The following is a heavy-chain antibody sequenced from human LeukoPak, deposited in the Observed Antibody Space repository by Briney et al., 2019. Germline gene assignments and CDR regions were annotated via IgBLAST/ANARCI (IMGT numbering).Heavy chain of an antibody. CDR3: AKDQKYYDSSGSPYYYYGMDV. D-gene: IGHD3-22*01. CDR1: GFTVSSNY. J-gene: IGHJ6*02. V-gene: IGHV3-53*01. CDR2: IYSGGST. Sequence: QPGGSLRLSCAASGFTVSSNYMSWVRQAPGKGLEWVSVIYSGGSTYYADSVKGRFTVSRDSSKNTLYLQMNSLRAEDTAVYYCAKDQKYYDSSGSPYYYYGMDVWGPGTTVTVSS.